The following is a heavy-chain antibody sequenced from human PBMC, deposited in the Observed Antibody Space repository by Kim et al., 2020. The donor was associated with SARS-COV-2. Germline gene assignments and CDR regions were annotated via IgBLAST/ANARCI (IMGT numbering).Heavy chain of an antibody. V-gene: IGHV3-21*01. CDR1: GFTFSSYS. Sequence: GGSLRLSCAASGFTFSSYSMNWVRQAPGKGLEWVSSISSSSCIYYADSVKGRFTISRDNAKNSLCLQMNSLRAEDTAVYYCASSLGVAVAGYGMDVWGQGTTVTVSS. D-gene: IGHD6-19*01. CDR2: ISSSSCI. CDR3: ASSLGVAVAGYGMDV. J-gene: IGHJ6*02.